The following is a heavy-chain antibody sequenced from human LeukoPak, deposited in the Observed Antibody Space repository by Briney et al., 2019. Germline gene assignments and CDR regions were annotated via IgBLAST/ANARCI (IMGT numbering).Heavy chain of an antibody. CDR1: GGSISSYY. J-gene: IGHJ6*03. Sequence: SETLSLTCTVSGGSISSYYWSWIRQPPGKGLEWIGYIYTSGSTNYNPSLKSRVTISVDTSKNQFSLKLSSVTAADTAVYYCARNTGGGFWSGYYAYSYYYYYMDVWGKGTTVTVSS. D-gene: IGHD3-3*01. V-gene: IGHV4-4*09. CDR3: ARNTGGGFWSGYYAYSYYYYYMDV. CDR2: IYTSGST.